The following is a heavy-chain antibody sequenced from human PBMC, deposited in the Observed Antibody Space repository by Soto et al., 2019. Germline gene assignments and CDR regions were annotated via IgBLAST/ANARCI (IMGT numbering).Heavy chain of an antibody. CDR2: IIPIFGTA. CDR3: ARVLESRAAFDI. Sequence: SVKVSCKASGGTFSRYAISCVLQSPGQGLDWMGGIIPIFGTANYAQKFQGRVTITADESTSTAYMELSSLRSEDTAVYYCARVLESRAAFDIWGQGTMVTVSS. J-gene: IGHJ3*02. D-gene: IGHD3-3*01. CDR1: GGTFSRYA. V-gene: IGHV1-69*13.